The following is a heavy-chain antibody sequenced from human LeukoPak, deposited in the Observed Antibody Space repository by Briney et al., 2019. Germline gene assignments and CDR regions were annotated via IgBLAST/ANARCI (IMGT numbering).Heavy chain of an antibody. V-gene: IGHV3-48*03. CDR3: ARGGSSGYYYNAFDI. CDR2: VDVSGTSR. Sequence: GGSLRLSCAVSGFTCSNFEMNWVRQAPGKALEWVSYVDVSGTSRYNADSVKGRFTNCRDNAKNSLYLQMNSLRAEDTAVYYCARGGSSGYYYNAFDIWGQGTMVTVST. CDR1: GFTCSNFE. D-gene: IGHD3-22*01. J-gene: IGHJ3*02.